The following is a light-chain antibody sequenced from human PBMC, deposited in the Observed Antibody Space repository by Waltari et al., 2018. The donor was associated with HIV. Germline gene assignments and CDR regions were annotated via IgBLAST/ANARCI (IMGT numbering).Light chain of an antibody. V-gene: IGLV3-21*02. Sequence: SYVLTPPPSVSVAPGQTARITCGGNNIAATKSVHWYRLNPGQAPVVVIYDDRDRPSGIPDRFSGSSSGDTATLTISRAEAGDEADYYCQVWESRIEHMVFGGGTKLTVL. CDR3: QVWESRIEHMV. J-gene: IGLJ2*01. CDR2: DDR. CDR1: NIAATKS.